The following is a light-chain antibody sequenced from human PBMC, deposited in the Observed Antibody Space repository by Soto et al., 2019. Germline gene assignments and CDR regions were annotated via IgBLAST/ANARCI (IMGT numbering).Light chain of an antibody. Sequence: EIVLTQSPATLSLSPGERATVSCRASQNVYFYLAWYQQKPGQAPRLLIYDASNRDTGIPTRFSGSGSGTDFTLTISSLEPEDFAVYYRQQRTDWRLTFGGGTKV. V-gene: IGKV3-11*01. J-gene: IGKJ4*01. CDR2: DAS. CDR3: QQRTDWRLT. CDR1: QNVYFY.